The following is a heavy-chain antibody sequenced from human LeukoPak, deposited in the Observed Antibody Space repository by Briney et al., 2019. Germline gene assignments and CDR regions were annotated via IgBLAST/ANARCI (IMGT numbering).Heavy chain of an antibody. J-gene: IGHJ4*02. CDR1: GGSISSYY. Sequence: SETLSLTCTVSGGSISSYYWSWIRQPPGKGLEWIGYIYYSGSTNYNLSLKSRVTISVDTSKNQFSLKLSSVTAADTAVYYCARDYGDYGGFDYWGQGTLVTVSS. CDR2: IYYSGST. CDR3: ARDYGDYGGFDY. V-gene: IGHV4-59*01. D-gene: IGHD4-17*01.